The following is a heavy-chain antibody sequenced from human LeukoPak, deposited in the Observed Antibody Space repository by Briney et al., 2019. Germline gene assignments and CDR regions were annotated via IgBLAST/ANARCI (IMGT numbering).Heavy chain of an antibody. CDR3: AKAPSRVGAFYYFDY. CDR1: GFTFDDYA. CDR2: ISWNSGSI. Sequence: GRSLRLSCAASGFTFDDYAMHWVRQAPGKGLEWVSGISWNSGSIGYADSVKGRFTISRDNAKNSLYLQMNSLRAEDTALYYCAKAPSRVGAFYYFDYWGQGTLVTVSS. V-gene: IGHV3-9*01. D-gene: IGHD1-26*01. J-gene: IGHJ4*02.